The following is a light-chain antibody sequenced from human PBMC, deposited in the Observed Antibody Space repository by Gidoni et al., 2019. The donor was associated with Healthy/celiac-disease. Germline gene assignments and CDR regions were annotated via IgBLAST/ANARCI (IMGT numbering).Light chain of an antibody. Sequence: DIVMTQSPDSLAVSRGERATINCKSSQSVLYSSNNKNYLAWYQQKPGQPLKLLLYWAATRESGVPDRFSGSGSGTDFTLTIRSLQAEDVAVYYCQQYYSTPRTFGQGTKVEIK. J-gene: IGKJ1*01. CDR1: QSVLYSSNNKNY. CDR3: QQYYSTPRT. V-gene: IGKV4-1*01. CDR2: WAA.